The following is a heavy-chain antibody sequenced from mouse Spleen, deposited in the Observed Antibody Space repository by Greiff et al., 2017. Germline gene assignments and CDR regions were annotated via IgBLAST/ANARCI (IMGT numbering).Heavy chain of an antibody. J-gene: IGHJ3*01. CDR3: ARRYYDYAWFAY. CDR2: IDPEDGET. Sequence: VQLQQSGAELVKPGASVKLSCTASGFNIKDYYMHWVKQRTEQGLEWIGRIDPEDGETKYAPKFQDKATLTADKSSSTAYMQLSSLTYEDSAVYYCARRYYDYAWFAYWGQGTLVTVSA. V-gene: IGHV14-2*01. D-gene: IGHD2-4*01. CDR1: GFNIKDYY.